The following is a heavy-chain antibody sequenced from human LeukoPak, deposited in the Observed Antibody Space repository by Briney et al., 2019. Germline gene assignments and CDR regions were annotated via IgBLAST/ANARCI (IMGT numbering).Heavy chain of an antibody. CDR3: ALSYLDSSGSLFGF. J-gene: IGHJ4*02. V-gene: IGHV4-34*01. Sequence: PSETLSLTCGVYGGSTSGYYWNSVRQPPGKGLEWIGEVNHSGSTNYNPSLESRVTMSVDTSNKQLSLKLSSVTAADTAVYYCALSYLDSSGSLFGFWGQGTLVTVSS. CDR2: VNHSGST. D-gene: IGHD3-22*01. CDR1: GGSTSGYY.